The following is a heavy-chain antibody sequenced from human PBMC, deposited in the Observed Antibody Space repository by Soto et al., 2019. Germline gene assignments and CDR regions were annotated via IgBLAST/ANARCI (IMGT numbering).Heavy chain of an antibody. CDR1: GYTFSSYW. CDR2: TNLDGSAK. CDR3: ARSVDY. V-gene: IGHV3-7*03. J-gene: IGHJ4*02. Sequence: EVQLVESGGGLVQPGGSLRLSCVASGYTFSSYWVTWFRQAPGKGLEWVANTNLDGSAKYYVDSVKGRFTTSRDNAKNSLYLQMNSLRVEDTAVYYCARSVDYWGQGTLVTVSS.